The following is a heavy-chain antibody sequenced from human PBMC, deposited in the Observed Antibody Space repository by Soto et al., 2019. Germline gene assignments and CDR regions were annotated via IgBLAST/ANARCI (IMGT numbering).Heavy chain of an antibody. CDR3: AREYCSSTSCFAAFDI. V-gene: IGHV4-31*03. Sequence: QVQLQESGPGLVKPSQTLSLTCTVSGVSSSSGGYYWSWIRQHQGKGLEWIGYIYYSGSTYYNPSLKSRVTISVDTSKNQCSLKLSSVTAADTAVYYCAREYCSSTSCFAAFDIWGQGTMVTVSS. CDR1: GVSSSSGGYY. CDR2: IYYSGST. J-gene: IGHJ3*02. D-gene: IGHD2-2*01.